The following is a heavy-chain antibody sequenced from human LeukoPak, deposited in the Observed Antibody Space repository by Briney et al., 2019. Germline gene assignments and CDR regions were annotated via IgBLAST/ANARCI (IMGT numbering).Heavy chain of an antibody. Sequence: PGGSLRLSCAASGFTFSSYAMHWVRQAPGKGLEWVAVISYDGSNKYYADSVKGRFTISRDNSKNTLYLQMNSLRAEDTAVYYCANLYYDYVWGSWFDPWGQGTLVTVSS. CDR1: GFTFSSYA. CDR2: ISYDGSNK. D-gene: IGHD3-16*01. J-gene: IGHJ5*02. V-gene: IGHV3-30*04. CDR3: ANLYYDYVWGSWFDP.